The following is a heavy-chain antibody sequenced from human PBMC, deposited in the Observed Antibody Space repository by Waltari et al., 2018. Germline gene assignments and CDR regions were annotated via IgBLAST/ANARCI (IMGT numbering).Heavy chain of an antibody. CDR3: ARGGYYFDS. V-gene: IGHV1-69*06. D-gene: IGHD3-16*01. J-gene: IGHJ4*02. CDR2: ILPSFATP. Sequence: QVQLVQSGAEVKKPGSSVKVSCKASGGTFSTYAISWVRQAPGQGLEWMGGILPSFATPNNAQKFQGRVTITADKSTSTAYMELSSLRSEDTAVYYCARGGYYFDSWGQGTLVTVSS. CDR1: GGTFSTYA.